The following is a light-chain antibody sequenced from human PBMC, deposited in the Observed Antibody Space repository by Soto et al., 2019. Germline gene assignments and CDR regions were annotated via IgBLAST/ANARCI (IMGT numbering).Light chain of an antibody. CDR2: GAS. CDR3: QQHSNWPLT. Sequence: DIVMTQSPATLSVSPGDRASLSCRASQSVYSNLAWYQHTPGQAPRLLIFGASTRATGVPARFSGSGSGTEFTLTISSLQSEDFAVYYCQQHSNWPLTFGGGTKVVIK. J-gene: IGKJ4*01. V-gene: IGKV3-15*01. CDR1: QSVYSN.